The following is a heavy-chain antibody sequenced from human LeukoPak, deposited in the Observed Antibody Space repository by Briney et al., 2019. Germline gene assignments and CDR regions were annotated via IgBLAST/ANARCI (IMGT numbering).Heavy chain of an antibody. D-gene: IGHD3-22*01. Sequence: SETLSLTCTVSGGSISSYYWSWIRQPPGKVLEWIGYIYYSGSTNYNPSLKSRVTISVDTSKNQFSLKLSSVTAADTAVYYCARLPYYYDSSGYRPYYYYYGMDVWSQGTTVTVSS. CDR1: GGSISSYY. V-gene: IGHV4-59*08. CDR2: IYYSGST. J-gene: IGHJ6*02. CDR3: ARLPYYYDSSGYRPYYYYYGMDV.